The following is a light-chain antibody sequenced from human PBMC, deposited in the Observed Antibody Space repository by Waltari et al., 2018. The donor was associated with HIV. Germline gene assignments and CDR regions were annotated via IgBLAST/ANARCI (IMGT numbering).Light chain of an antibody. V-gene: IGKV1-39*01. J-gene: IGKJ4*01. Sequence: DIQITQSPSSLSASIGDRVTITCRTSQHIDRYLIWYQQLPGKAPSLLISSASTLHTGVPSRFSATGSGTTFSLAIASLQPNDVATYYCQQTYTLPLTFGGGTTVEI. CDR1: QHIDRY. CDR2: SAS. CDR3: QQTYTLPLT.